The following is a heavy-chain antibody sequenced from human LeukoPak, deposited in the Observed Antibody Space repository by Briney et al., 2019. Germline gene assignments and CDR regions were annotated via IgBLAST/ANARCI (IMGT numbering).Heavy chain of an antibody. CDR1: GVTVSSNY. Sequence: GGSLRLSCAASGVTVSSNYMSWVRQAPGKGLEWVSEIYSDGSTYYEASVKRRFSISRANSKNTVYLQMNSLTAEDTAVYYCARELREHGVFDIWGQGTMVTVSS. D-gene: IGHD1-26*01. J-gene: IGHJ3*02. V-gene: IGHV3-53*01. CDR3: ARELREHGVFDI. CDR2: IYSDGST.